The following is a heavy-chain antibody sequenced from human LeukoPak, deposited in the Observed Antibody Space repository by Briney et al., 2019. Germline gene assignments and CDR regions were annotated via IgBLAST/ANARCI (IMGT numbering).Heavy chain of an antibody. CDR1: GFTFSSYS. D-gene: IGHD2-21*01. CDR3: ANIVVVSRGL. Sequence: GGSLRLPCAASGFTFSSYSMNWVRQAPGKGLEWVSYISSSSSTIYYADSVKGRFTISRDNAKNSLYLQMNSLRAEDTAVYYCANIVVVSRGLWGQGTLVTVSS. J-gene: IGHJ4*02. CDR2: ISSSSSTI. V-gene: IGHV3-48*04.